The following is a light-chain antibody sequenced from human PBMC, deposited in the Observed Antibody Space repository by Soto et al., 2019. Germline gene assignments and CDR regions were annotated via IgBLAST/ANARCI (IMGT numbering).Light chain of an antibody. CDR3: YSYAGSYTFYV. Sequence: LTQPRSVSGSPGQSVTISCTGTSSDVGGYNYVSWYQQYPGKAPKLMIYDVSKRPSEVPDRFSGSKSGNTASLTISGLQAEDEADYYCYSYAGSYTFYVFGTGTKVTVL. CDR1: SSDVGGYNY. V-gene: IGLV2-11*01. J-gene: IGLJ1*01. CDR2: DVS.